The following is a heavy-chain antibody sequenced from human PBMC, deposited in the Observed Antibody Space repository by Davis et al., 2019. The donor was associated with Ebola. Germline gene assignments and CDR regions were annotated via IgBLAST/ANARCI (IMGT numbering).Heavy chain of an antibody. CDR3: AYIPGAAPFDY. V-gene: IGHV3-30*03. Sequence: GGSLRLSCAASGFTFSSYGMHWVRQAPGKGLEWVAVISYDGSNKYYADSVKGRFTISRDNSKNTLYLQMNSLRAEDTAVYYCAYIPGAAPFDYWGQGTLVTVSS. J-gene: IGHJ4*02. CDR2: ISYDGSNK. D-gene: IGHD2-15*01. CDR1: GFTFSSYG.